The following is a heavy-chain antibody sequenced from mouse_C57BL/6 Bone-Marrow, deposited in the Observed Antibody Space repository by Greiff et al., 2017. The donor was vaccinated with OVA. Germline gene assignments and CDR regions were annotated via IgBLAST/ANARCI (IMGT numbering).Heavy chain of an antibody. J-gene: IGHJ2*01. CDR1: GFNIKDDY. CDR2: IDPENGDT. Sequence: EVHLVESGAELVRPGASVKLSCTASGFNIKDDYMHWVKERPEQGLEWIGCIDPENGDTEYASKFQGKATITADTSSKTVYLHLSSLTSEDTAVYYCTTYRYWGQGTTLTVSS. CDR3: TTYRY. V-gene: IGHV14-4*01.